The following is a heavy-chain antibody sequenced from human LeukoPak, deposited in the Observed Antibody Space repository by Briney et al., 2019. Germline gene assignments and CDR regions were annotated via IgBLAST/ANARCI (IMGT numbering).Heavy chain of an antibody. CDR2: MYYSGNT. Sequence: SETLSLTCSVSGGSIRSSSYYWGWIRQPPGKGLEWIGSMYYSGNTYHNTSLKSRVTIYVDTSKNQFSLKLSSVNAADTAIYYCARHVRSSSITNNFDYWGQGALVTVSS. CDR1: GGSIRSSSYY. CDR3: ARHVRSSSITNNFDY. D-gene: IGHD6-13*01. V-gene: IGHV4-39*01. J-gene: IGHJ4*02.